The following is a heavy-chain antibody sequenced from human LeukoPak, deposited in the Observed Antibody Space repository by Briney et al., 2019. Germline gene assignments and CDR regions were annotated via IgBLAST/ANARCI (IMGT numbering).Heavy chain of an antibody. V-gene: IGHV4-59*01. J-gene: IGHJ3*02. CDR3: ARVTLTGYYAFDI. CDR2: IYYIGST. CDR1: GGSISSYY. D-gene: IGHD3-9*01. Sequence: SETLSLTCTVSGGSISSYYCSWIRQPPGKGLEWIGYIYYIGSTNYNPSLKSRVTISVDTSKNQFSLKLSSVTAADTAVYYCARVTLTGYYAFDIWGQGTMVTVSP.